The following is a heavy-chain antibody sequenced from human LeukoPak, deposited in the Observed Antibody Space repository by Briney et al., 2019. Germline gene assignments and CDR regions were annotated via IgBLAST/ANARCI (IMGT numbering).Heavy chain of an antibody. CDR3: ARTWTEYSSSDWFDP. Sequence: SGGSLRLSCAASGFTFNTYSMNWVRQAPGKGLEWVSSISSSSSYIYYTDSMKGRFTISRDNARKSLYLQMNSLRAEDTAVYYCARTWTEYSSSDWFDPWGQGTLVTVSS. V-gene: IGHV3-21*01. CDR2: ISSSSSYI. J-gene: IGHJ5*02. CDR1: GFTFNTYS. D-gene: IGHD6-6*01.